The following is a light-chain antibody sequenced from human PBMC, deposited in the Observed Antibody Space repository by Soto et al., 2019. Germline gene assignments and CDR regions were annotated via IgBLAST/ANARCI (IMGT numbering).Light chain of an antibody. CDR1: QSVSRY. J-gene: IGKJ4*01. CDR2: DAS. Sequence: EVVLTQSPATLSLSPGERATLSCRASQSVSRYLAWYQQKPGQAPRLLIYDASNRATGIPARFSGSGSGTDFTLTISSLEPEDFAVYYCQQRVHWPPLTFVGGTKVEI. CDR3: QQRVHWPPLT. V-gene: IGKV3-11*01.